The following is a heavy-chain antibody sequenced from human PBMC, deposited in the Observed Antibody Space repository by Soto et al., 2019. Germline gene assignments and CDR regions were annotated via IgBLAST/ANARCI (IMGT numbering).Heavy chain of an antibody. D-gene: IGHD2-8*02. Sequence: GGSLGLSFAASGFRFSSYGMHWVRQAAGKWLEWVGVIWYEGSNKYYAYSGKGRFTISTDNAKNSLYLQMNSLRAEDTDVYYRERVLMVYATNTYGMDVWGQGTTVPVSS. CDR1: GFRFSSYG. V-gene: IGHV3-33*01. J-gene: IGHJ6*02. CDR2: IWYEGSNK. CDR3: ERVLMVYATNTYGMDV.